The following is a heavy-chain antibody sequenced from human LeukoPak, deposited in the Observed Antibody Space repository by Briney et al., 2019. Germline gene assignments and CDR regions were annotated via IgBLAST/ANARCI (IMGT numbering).Heavy chain of an antibody. D-gene: IGHD1-7*01. CDR3: ARDPEITGTVDY. Sequence: GASVKVSCKASGYTFTGHYMHWVRPAPGQGLEWMGWINPNSGGTNYAQKFQGRVTMTRDTSISTAYMELSRLRSDDTAVYYCARDPEITGTVDYWGQGTLVTVSS. CDR1: GYTFTGHY. J-gene: IGHJ4*02. V-gene: IGHV1-2*02. CDR2: INPNSGGT.